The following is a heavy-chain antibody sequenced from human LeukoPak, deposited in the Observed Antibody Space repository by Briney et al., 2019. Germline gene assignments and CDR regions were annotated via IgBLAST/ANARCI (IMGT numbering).Heavy chain of an antibody. J-gene: IGHJ5*02. CDR3: ARDSLRSYCSSTSCYHNWFDP. V-gene: IGHV3-23*01. CDR2: ISGSGGST. D-gene: IGHD2-2*01. CDR1: GFTFSSYA. Sequence: GGSLRLSCAASGFTFSSYAMSWVRQAPGKGLEWVSAISGSGGSTYYADSVKGRFTISRDNSKNTLYLQMNSLRAEDTAVYYCARDSLRSYCSSTSCYHNWFDPWGQGTLVTVSS.